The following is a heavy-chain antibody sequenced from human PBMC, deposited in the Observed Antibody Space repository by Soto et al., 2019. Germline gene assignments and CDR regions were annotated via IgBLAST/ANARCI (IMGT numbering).Heavy chain of an antibody. Sequence: GGSLRLSCAASGFTFSSYSMNWVRQAPGKGLEWVSYISSSSSIIYYADSVKGRFTISRDNAKNSLYLQMNSLRAEDTAVYYCARDALLYYYANMDVWGKGTTVTVSS. CDR2: ISSSSSII. J-gene: IGHJ6*03. CDR3: ARDALLYYYANMDV. V-gene: IGHV3-48*01. CDR1: GFTFSSYS. D-gene: IGHD1-26*01.